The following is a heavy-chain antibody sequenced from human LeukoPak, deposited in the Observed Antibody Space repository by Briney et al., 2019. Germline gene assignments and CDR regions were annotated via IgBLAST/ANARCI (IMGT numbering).Heavy chain of an antibody. D-gene: IGHD3-3*01. V-gene: IGHV3-23*01. CDR1: GFTFSSYA. CDR3: ANTPTYDFWSGYYPY. CDR2: ISGSGGST. J-gene: IGHJ4*02. Sequence: GGSRRLSCAASGFTFSSYAMSWVRQAPGKGLEWVSAISGSGGSTYYADSVKGRFTISRDNSKNTLYLQMNSLRAEDTAVYYCANTPTYDFWSGYYPYWGQGTLVTVSS.